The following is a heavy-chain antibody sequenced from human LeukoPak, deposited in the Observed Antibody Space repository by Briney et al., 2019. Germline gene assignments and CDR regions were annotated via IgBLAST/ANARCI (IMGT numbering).Heavy chain of an antibody. D-gene: IGHD5-24*01. CDR3: TRGTRWLQFQSFVDY. Sequence: GGSLRLSCTASGFTFGDYAMSWVRQAPGKGLEWVGIIRSKAFGGTTEYAASVKGRFTISRDDSKSIAYLQMNSLETEDTAVYYCTRGTRWLQFQSFVDYWGQGTLVTVSS. J-gene: IGHJ4*02. CDR2: IRSKAFGGTT. V-gene: IGHV3-49*04. CDR1: GFTFGDYA.